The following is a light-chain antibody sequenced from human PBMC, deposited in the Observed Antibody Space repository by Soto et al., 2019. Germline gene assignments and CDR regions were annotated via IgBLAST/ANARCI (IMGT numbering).Light chain of an antibody. Sequence: EIVLTQSPATLSLSPGERATLSCRASQSVDNYLAWYQQKPGQAPRLLIYDVSNRATGTPARFSGSGSGTDFTLSISSLQPEDFATYFCQQSFDFPWTFGQGTKVEIK. V-gene: IGKV3-11*01. CDR3: QQSFDFPWT. J-gene: IGKJ1*01. CDR1: QSVDNY. CDR2: DVS.